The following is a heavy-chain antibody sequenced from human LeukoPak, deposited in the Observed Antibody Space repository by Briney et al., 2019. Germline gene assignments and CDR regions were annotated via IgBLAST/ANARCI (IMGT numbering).Heavy chain of an antibody. Sequence: SETLSLTCTGSGGSISTYYWNWIRQGPGNGLEWIGHIYHSGSTNYSPSLKRRVHIPVDTPKQEFSLKLSSVPAADTVVYYCARDKSYYDSSGHYWYFDLWGRGTLVTVSS. J-gene: IGHJ2*01. CDR2: IYHSGST. V-gene: IGHV4-59*01. CDR1: GGSISTYY. D-gene: IGHD3-22*01. CDR3: ARDKSYYDSSGHYWYFDL.